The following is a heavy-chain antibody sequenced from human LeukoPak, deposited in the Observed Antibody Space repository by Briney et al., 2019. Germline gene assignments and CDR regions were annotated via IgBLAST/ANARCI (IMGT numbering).Heavy chain of an antibody. CDR2: IDPDGSGK. CDR1: GFTFNTFY. J-gene: IGHJ4*02. Sequence: PGGFLRLSCAVSGFTFNTFYMTWVRQPPGKGLEWVANIDPDGSGKNYVDSVKGRFTISRDNAKNSLFLHMNSLRTEDTAIYYCARGVSGTPGLADYWGQGTLATVSS. CDR3: ARGVSGTPGLADY. D-gene: IGHD1-7*01. V-gene: IGHV3-7*01.